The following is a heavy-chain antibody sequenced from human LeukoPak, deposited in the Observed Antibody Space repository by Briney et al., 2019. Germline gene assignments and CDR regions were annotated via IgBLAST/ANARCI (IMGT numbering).Heavy chain of an antibody. J-gene: IGHJ4*02. CDR3: ASMEWELPDY. Sequence: GGSLRLSCAASGFTFDDYAMHWVRQAPGKGLEWVSGISWNSGSIGYADSVKGRFSISRDNAKNSLYLQMNSLRAEDTAVYYCASMEWELPDYWGQGTLVTVSS. CDR1: GFTFDDYA. V-gene: IGHV3-9*01. D-gene: IGHD1-26*01. CDR2: ISWNSGSI.